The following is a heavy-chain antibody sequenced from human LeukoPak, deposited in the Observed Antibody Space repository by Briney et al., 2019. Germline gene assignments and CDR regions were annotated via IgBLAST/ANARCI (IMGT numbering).Heavy chain of an antibody. CDR2: ISGDGGRT. CDR3: AKEGPMKEYYDFWSGYYTDYYYGMDV. V-gene: IGHV3-43*02. CDR1: GFTFYDYA. D-gene: IGHD3-3*01. Sequence: GGSLRLSCAASGFTFYDYAMHWVRQAPGKGLEWVSLISGDGGRTYYADSVKGRFTISRDNSKNSLYLQMNSLRTEDTALYYCAKEGPMKEYYDFWSGYYTDYYYGMDVWGQGTTVTVSS. J-gene: IGHJ6*02.